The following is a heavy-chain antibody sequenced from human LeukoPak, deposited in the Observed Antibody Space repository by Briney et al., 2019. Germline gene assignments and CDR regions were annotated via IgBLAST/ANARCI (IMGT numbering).Heavy chain of an antibody. CDR1: GDSINSGGYY. D-gene: IGHD2-15*01. CDR2: IYYSGST. Sequence: SQTLSLTCTVSGDSINSGGYYWTWIRQHPGRGLEWIGYIYYSGSTYYNPSLRSRVTLSLDTSKNQFSLNLNSVTAADTAVYYCAREPKVVAATHPLAYFDYWGQGTLVTVSS. CDR3: AREPKVVAATHPLAYFDY. J-gene: IGHJ4*02. V-gene: IGHV4-31*03.